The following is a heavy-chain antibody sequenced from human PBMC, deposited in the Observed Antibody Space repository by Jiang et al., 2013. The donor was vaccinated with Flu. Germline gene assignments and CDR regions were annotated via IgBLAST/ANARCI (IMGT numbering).Heavy chain of an antibody. D-gene: IGHD6-25*01. V-gene: IGHV4-61*02. CDR2: IYPTGST. Sequence: SQTLSLTCSVSGDSVGSGGSSWTWIRQPAGKGLEWIGRIYPTGSTKYNPSLKSRVTISLDTSKNQFSLNLSSVTAADTAVYYCARGSGGYTILNCWGQGTLVTVSS. J-gene: IGHJ4*02. CDR1: GDSVGSGGSS. CDR3: ARGSGGYTILNC.